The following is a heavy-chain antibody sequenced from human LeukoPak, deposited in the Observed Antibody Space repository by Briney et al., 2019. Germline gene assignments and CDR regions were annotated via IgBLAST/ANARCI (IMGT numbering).Heavy chain of an antibody. CDR3: ATHPAYSSSNFDY. Sequence: GGSLRLSCAASGFTFSTYAMSWVRQAPGKGLEWVSSISSSSSYIYYADSVKGRFTISRDNAKNSLYLQMNSLRAEDTAVYYCATHPAYSSSNFDYWGQGTLVTASS. D-gene: IGHD6-6*01. CDR1: GFTFSTYA. J-gene: IGHJ4*02. V-gene: IGHV3-21*01. CDR2: ISSSSSYI.